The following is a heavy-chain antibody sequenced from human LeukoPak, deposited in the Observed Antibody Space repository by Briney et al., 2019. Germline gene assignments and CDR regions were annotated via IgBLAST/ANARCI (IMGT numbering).Heavy chain of an antibody. D-gene: IGHD6-13*01. CDR2: ISGSGGST. J-gene: IGHJ6*02. CDR3: AKDGGSSPYYGMDV. V-gene: IGHV3-23*01. CDR1: GFTFSRYA. Sequence: GGSLRLSCAASGFTFSRYAMSWVRQAPGKGLEWVSAISGSGGSTYYADSVKGRFTISRDNSKNTLYLQMNSLRAEDAAVYYCAKDGGSSPYYGMDVWGQGTTVTVSS.